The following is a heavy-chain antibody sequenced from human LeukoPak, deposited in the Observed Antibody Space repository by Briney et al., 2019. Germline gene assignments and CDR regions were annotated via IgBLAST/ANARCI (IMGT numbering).Heavy chain of an antibody. V-gene: IGHV4-59*12. CDR1: GGSISSYY. J-gene: IGHJ4*02. CDR2: IYYSGST. Sequence: SETLSLTCTVSGGSISSYYWSWIRQPPGKGLEWIGYIYYSGSTNYNPSLKSRVTMSVDTSKNQFSLKLSSVTAADTAVYYCAREAARHFDYWGQGTLVTVSS. CDR3: AREAARHFDY. D-gene: IGHD6-6*01.